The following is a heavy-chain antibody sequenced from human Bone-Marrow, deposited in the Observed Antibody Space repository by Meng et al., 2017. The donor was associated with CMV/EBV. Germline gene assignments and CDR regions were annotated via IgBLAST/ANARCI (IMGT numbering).Heavy chain of an antibody. V-gene: IGHV3-74*01. Sequence: GGSLRLSCAASGFTFSSYWMHWVRQAPGKGLVWVSRINSDGSSTIYADSVKGRFTISRDNAKKTLYLQMDSLRAGDTAVYYCAREVLGMSIKPWGQGTLVTVSS. CDR2: INSDGSST. CDR3: AREVLGMSIKP. D-gene: IGHD5/OR15-5a*01. CDR1: GFTFSSYW. J-gene: IGHJ5*02.